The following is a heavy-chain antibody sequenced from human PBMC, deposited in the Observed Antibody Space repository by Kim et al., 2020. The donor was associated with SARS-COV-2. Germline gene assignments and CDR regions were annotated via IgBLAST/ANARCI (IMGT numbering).Heavy chain of an antibody. CDR2: IWYDGSNK. V-gene: IGHV3-33*01. D-gene: IGHD3-10*01. CDR1: GFTFSSYG. Sequence: GGSLRLSCAASGFTFSSYGMHWVRQAPGKGLEWVAVIWYDGSNKYYADSVKGRFTISRDNSKNTLYLQMNSLRAEDTAVYYCARDISGYYGMDVWGQATTVTVSS. CDR3: ARDISGYYGMDV. J-gene: IGHJ6*02.